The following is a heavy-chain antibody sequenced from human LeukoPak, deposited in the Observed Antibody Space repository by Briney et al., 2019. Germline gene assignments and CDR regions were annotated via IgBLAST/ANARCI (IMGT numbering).Heavy chain of an antibody. V-gene: IGHV3-23*01. CDR1: GFTFSTYA. Sequence: PGGSLRLSCAASGFTFSTYAMSWVRQAPGKGLEWVSYLSDSGGTTYYAESVKGRFTISRDNSKNTLYLQVNSLRAEDTALYYRAKSPFGYFSGTACHLFFDFWGQGVLVTVSS. CDR3: AKSPFGYFSGTACHLFFDF. D-gene: IGHD2-15*01. J-gene: IGHJ4*02. CDR2: LSDSGGTT.